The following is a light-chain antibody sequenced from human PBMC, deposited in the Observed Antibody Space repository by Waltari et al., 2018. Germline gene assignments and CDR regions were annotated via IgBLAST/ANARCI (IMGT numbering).Light chain of an antibody. CDR2: WAS. CDR1: QSVLPSSNNKNS. J-gene: IGKJ1*01. CDR3: QQYYTIPWT. Sequence: DIVMTQSPDSLSVSLGERATINCKSSQSVLPSSNNKNSLSWYQQRPGQPPKLLIYWASTRESGVPDRFSGSGSGTDFTLTISSLQAEDVAVYYCQQYYTIPWTFGQGTKVEIK. V-gene: IGKV4-1*01.